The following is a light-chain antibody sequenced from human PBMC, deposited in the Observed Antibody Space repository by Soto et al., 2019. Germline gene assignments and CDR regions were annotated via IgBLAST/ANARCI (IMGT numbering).Light chain of an antibody. J-gene: IGKJ1*01. CDR2: DAS. V-gene: IGKV3-11*01. CDR3: QQRSSWPT. CDR1: QTVSSQ. Sequence: VLTQSPATLSLSPGERATLSCRASQTVSSQLAWYQQKPGQAPRLFIYDASKRATGVPGRFSGSGSGTEFTLTISSLEPDDVAVYYCQQRSSWPTFGQGTRVEI.